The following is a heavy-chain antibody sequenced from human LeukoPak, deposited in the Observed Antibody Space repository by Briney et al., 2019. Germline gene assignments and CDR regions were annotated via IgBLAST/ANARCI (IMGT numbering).Heavy chain of an antibody. CDR3: ARGGESTTTGDAFDI. V-gene: IGHV1-2*02. CDR2: INPNSGGT. D-gene: IGHD4-17*01. CDR1: GYTFTGYY. Sequence: ASVKVSCKASGYTFTGYYMHWVRQAPGQGLEWMGWINPNSGGTNYAQKFQGRVTMTRDTSISTAYMELSRLRSDDTAVYYCARGGESTTTGDAFDIWGQGTMVTVSS. J-gene: IGHJ3*02.